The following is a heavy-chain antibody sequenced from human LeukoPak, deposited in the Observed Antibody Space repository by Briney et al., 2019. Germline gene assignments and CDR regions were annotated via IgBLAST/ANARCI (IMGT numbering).Heavy chain of an antibody. V-gene: IGHV4-59*01. J-gene: IGHJ3*02. CDR3: ARDFYGSGPKGAFDI. CDR1: GGSISTYY. Sequence: PSETLSLTCTVSGGSISTYYWSWIRQPPGKGLEWIGYIYYTGSTTYNPSLRSRVTISVDTSKNQFSLRLNSVTAADTAVYYCARDFYGSGPKGAFDIWGQGTMVTVSS. CDR2: IYYTGST. D-gene: IGHD3-10*01.